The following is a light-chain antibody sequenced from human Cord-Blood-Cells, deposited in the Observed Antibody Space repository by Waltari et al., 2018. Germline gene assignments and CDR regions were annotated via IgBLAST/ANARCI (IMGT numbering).Light chain of an antibody. CDR3: QQRKNWPRLT. V-gene: IGKV3-11*01. J-gene: IGKJ4*01. Sequence: EIVLTQSPATLSLSPGERATLPCRASQSVSSYLALYQQKPGQAPRLLIYDASNRATGIPARFSGSGSGTDLTLTISSLGPEDFGVYYCQQRKNWPRLTFGGGTKVESK. CDR2: DAS. CDR1: QSVSSY.